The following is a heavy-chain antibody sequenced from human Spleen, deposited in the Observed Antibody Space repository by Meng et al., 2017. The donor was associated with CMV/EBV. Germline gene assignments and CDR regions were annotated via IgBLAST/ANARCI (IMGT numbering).Heavy chain of an antibody. CDR1: GGSISSGGYY. CDR2: IYYSGST. D-gene: IGHD6-13*01. CDR3: ARDHVSSWAHFDY. Sequence: VSGGSISSGGYYWSWIRQHPGKGLEWIGYIYYSGSTYYNPSLKSRVTISVDTSKNQFSLKLSSVTAADTAVYYCARDHVSSWAHFDYWGQGTLVTVSS. J-gene: IGHJ4*02. V-gene: IGHV4-31*02.